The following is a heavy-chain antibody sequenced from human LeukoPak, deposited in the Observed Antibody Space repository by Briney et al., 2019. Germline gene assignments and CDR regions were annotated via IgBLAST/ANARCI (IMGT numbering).Heavy chain of an antibody. Sequence: GGSLRLSCEGSGLTFSSHWMTWVRQAPGKGLQWVAVAWYDGSTKYYEDSVKGRFTISRDNSKNTLYLQMNSLRAEDTAVYYCARGANNWNYRSYFDFRGQGTLVTVSS. J-gene: IGHJ4*02. CDR1: GLTFSSHW. V-gene: IGHV3-33*08. D-gene: IGHD1-7*01. CDR2: AWYDGSTK. CDR3: ARGANNWNYRSYFDF.